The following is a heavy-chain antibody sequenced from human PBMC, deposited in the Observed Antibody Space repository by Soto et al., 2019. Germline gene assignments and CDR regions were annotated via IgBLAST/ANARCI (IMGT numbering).Heavy chain of an antibody. D-gene: IGHD4-17*01. CDR3: ARRYGDYFDY. Sequence: SETLSLTCTVSGGSISSYYWSWIRQPPGKGLEWIGYIYYSGSTNYNPSLKSRVAISVDTSRNQFSLKLSSVTAADTAVYYCARRYGDYFDYWGQGTLVTVSS. CDR1: GGSISSYY. CDR2: IYYSGST. V-gene: IGHV4-59*08. J-gene: IGHJ4*02.